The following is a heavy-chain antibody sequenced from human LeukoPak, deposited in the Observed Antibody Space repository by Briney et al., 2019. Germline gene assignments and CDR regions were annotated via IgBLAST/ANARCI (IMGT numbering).Heavy chain of an antibody. CDR3: GRGRLDCSGGSCYSHWFDP. CDR1: GYTFTGYY. Sequence: ASVKVSCKASGYTFTGYYMHWVRQAPGQGLEWMGWINPNSGGTNYAQKFQGRVTMTWDTSISTAYLELSRLRSDDTAVYYCGRGRLDCSGGSCYSHWFDPWGQGTLVTVSS. V-gene: IGHV1-2*02. D-gene: IGHD2-15*01. CDR2: INPNSGGT. J-gene: IGHJ5*02.